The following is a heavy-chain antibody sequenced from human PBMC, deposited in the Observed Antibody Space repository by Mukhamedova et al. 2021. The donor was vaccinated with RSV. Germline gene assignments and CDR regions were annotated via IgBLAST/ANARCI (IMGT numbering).Heavy chain of an antibody. Sequence: GRVTMTRDTSISTAYMELSRLRSDDTAVYYCARGDCSGGSCYFDYWGQGTLVTVSS. D-gene: IGHD2-15*01. J-gene: IGHJ4*02. CDR3: ARGDCSGGSCYFDY. V-gene: IGHV1-2*02.